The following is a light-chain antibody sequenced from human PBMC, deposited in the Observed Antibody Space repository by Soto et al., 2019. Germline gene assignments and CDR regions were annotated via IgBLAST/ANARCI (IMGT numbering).Light chain of an antibody. V-gene: IGLV1-40*01. CDR3: QSYDNSLSGPYV. Sequence: QSALTQPPSVSGAPGQRVTISCTGSRSNIGAGSNVHWYLQLPGTAPKVLIYGNNNRPSGVPDRFSVSKSGTSASLAIAGLQAEDEADYYCQSYDNSLSGPYVFGTGTKLTVL. J-gene: IGLJ1*01. CDR2: GNN. CDR1: RSNIGAGSN.